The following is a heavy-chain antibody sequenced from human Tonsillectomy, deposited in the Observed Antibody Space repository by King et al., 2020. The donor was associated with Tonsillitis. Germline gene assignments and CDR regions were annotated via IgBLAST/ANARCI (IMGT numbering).Heavy chain of an antibody. Sequence: VQLQESGQGLVKPSQTLSLTCAVSGDSINSGGYSWSWIRQPPGKGLEWIGYISYSGIPYYNPSLKSRVSISVDTSKNQFSLKLNSVTAADTAVFYCGRSYVSGSYRGLIDYWGQGTLVTGSA. CDR3: GRSYVSGSYRGLIDY. J-gene: IGHJ4*02. V-gene: IGHV4-30-4*07. CDR2: ISYSGIP. CDR1: GDSINSGGYS. D-gene: IGHD3-10*01.